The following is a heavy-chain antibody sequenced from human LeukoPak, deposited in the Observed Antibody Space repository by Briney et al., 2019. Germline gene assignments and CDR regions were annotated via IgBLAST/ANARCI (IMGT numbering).Heavy chain of an antibody. J-gene: IGHJ5*02. Sequence: SETLSLTCTVSGGSISSHYWSWFRQPPGKGLEWIGYIYYSGSTNYNPSLKSRVTISVDTSKNQFSLKLSSVTAADTAVYYCARDGGMRGFDPWGQGTLVTVSS. CDR2: IYYSGST. V-gene: IGHV4-59*11. CDR1: GGSISSHY. CDR3: ARDGGMRGFDP.